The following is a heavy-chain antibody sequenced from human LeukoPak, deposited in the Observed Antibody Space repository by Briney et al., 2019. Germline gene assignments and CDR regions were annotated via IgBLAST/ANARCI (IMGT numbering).Heavy chain of an antibody. Sequence: SVKVSCKASGGTFSSYAISWVRQAPGQGLEWMGGIIPIFGTANYAQKFQGRVTITADESTSTAYMELSSLRSEDTAVYYCARAGLCSSTSCYQPYYWYFDLWGRGTLVTVSS. CDR1: GGTFSSYA. V-gene: IGHV1-69*13. J-gene: IGHJ2*01. D-gene: IGHD2-2*03. CDR2: IIPIFGTA. CDR3: ARAGLCSSTSCYQPYYWYFDL.